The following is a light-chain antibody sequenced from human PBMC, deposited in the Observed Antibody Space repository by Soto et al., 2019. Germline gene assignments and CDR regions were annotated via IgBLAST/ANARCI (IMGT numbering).Light chain of an antibody. V-gene: IGKV4-1*01. Sequence: DIVITQSPDSLAVSSGERATLNCKSRQSVLYRSNNKNYLAWYQQKPGQPPKLLIYWASTRESGVPDRFSGSGSGTNFTLTISSLQAEDVAVYYCQQYYTAPTWTIGQGTKVDIK. CDR3: QQYYTAPTWT. CDR2: WAS. CDR1: QSVLYRSNNKNY. J-gene: IGKJ1*01.